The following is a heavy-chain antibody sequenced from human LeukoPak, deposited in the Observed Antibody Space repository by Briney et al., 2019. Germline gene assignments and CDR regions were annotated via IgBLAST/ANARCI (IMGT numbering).Heavy chain of an antibody. D-gene: IGHD5-12*01. J-gene: IGHJ6*03. CDR1: GFKFRSYS. CDR3: ARGLSDIVTENYYMDV. Sequence: GGSLRLSCAASGFKFRSYSMKWVRQAPGKGLEWLAVISYDGSNKYYADSVKGRFTISRDNSKNTLYLQMNSLRSEDTAVYYCARGLSDIVTENYYMDVWGKGTTVTVSS. CDR2: ISYDGSNK. V-gene: IGHV3-30*03.